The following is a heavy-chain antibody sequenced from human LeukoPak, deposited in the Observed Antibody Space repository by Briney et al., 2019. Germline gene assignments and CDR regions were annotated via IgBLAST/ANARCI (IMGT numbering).Heavy chain of an antibody. Sequence: PSETLSLTCAVYGGSFSGYYWSWIRQPPGKGLECIGEINHSGSTNYNPSLKSRVTISVDTSKNQFSLKLSSVTAADTAVYYCARRVYYYGSGTHGAYYYYGMDVWGRGTTVTVSS. J-gene: IGHJ6*04. CDR1: GGSFSGYY. D-gene: IGHD3-10*01. CDR2: INHSGST. CDR3: ARRVYYYGSGTHGAYYYYGMDV. V-gene: IGHV4-34*01.